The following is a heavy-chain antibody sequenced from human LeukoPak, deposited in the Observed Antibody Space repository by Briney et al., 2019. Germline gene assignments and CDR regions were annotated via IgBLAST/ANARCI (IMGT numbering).Heavy chain of an antibody. J-gene: IGHJ2*01. V-gene: IGHV5-10-1*01. Sequence: GESLKIYCKGSAYNFANYWISWVRQMPGKGLEWMGRIDPSDSYTDYSPSFQGHVTLSVDKSNNTAYLQWSGLKASDTATYYCARDQSGGSTFWYFDLWGRGTLVTVSS. D-gene: IGHD4-23*01. CDR2: IDPSDSYT. CDR3: ARDQSGGSTFWYFDL. CDR1: AYNFANYW.